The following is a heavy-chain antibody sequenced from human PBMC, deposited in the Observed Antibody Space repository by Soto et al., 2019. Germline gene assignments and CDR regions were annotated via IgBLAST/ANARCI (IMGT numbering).Heavy chain of an antibody. CDR2: IYYSGST. J-gene: IGHJ4*02. CDR3: AITYGDYVFDY. V-gene: IGHV4-59*11. Sequence: SETRSLTCTVSSGSISSHYWSWIRQPPGKGLEWIGYIYYSGSTNSNPSLKSRVTISVDTSKNQFSLKLSSVTAADTAVYYCAITYGDYVFDYWGKGTLVTVSS. D-gene: IGHD4-17*01. CDR1: SGSISSHY.